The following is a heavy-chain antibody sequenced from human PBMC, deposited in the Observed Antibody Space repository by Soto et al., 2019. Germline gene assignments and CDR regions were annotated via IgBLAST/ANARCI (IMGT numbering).Heavy chain of an antibody. CDR2: IYPGDSDT. V-gene: IGHV5-51*01. CDR3: ARGPDSSGYYRLDYGMDV. D-gene: IGHD3-22*01. CDR1: GYSFTSYW. Sequence: PGESLKISCNGSGYSFTSYWIGWVRQMPGKGLEWMGIIYPGDSDTRYSPSFQGQVTISADKSISTAYLQWSSLKASDTAMYYCARGPDSSGYYRLDYGMDVWGQGTTVTVSS. J-gene: IGHJ6*02.